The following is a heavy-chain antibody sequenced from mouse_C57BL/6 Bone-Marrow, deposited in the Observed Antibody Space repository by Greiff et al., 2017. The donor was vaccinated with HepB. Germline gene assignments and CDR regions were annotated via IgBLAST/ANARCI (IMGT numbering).Heavy chain of an antibody. V-gene: IGHV5-15*04. D-gene: IGHD3-2*02. CDR2: ISNLAYSI. CDR3: ARRSGTPYAMDY. J-gene: IGHJ4*01. Sequence: EVQLVESGGGLVQPGGSLKLSCAASGFTFSDYGMAWVRQAPRKGPEWVAFISNLAYSIYYADTVTGRFTISRENAKNTLYLEMSSLRSEDTAMYYCARRSGTPYAMDYWGQGTSVTVSS. CDR1: GFTFSDYG.